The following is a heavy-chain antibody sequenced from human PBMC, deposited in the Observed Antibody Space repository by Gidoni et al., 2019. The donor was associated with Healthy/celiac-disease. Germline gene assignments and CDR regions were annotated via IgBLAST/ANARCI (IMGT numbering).Heavy chain of an antibody. CDR1: GFTFSSYA. V-gene: IGHV3-30-3*01. CDR3: ARDGGDGYQEAFDI. D-gene: IGHD5-12*01. Sequence: QVQLVESGGGVVQPGRSLRLSCAASGFTFSSYAMHWVRQAPGKGLEWVAVISYDGSNKYYADSVKGRFTISRDNSKNTLYLQMNSLRAEDTAVYYCARDGGDGYQEAFDIWGQGTMVTVSS. J-gene: IGHJ3*02. CDR2: ISYDGSNK.